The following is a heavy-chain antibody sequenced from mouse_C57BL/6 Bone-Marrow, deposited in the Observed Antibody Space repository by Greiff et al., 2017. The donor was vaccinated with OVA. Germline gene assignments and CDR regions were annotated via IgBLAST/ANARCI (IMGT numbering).Heavy chain of an antibody. Sequence: EVKLVESGGGLVQPGASLKLSCESNDYEFPSHDMSWVRQTPEKRLELVAAINSDGGSTYYPDTMERRFIITRDNTKKTLYLQMSSLRSEDTALYYCARLNYDYDVFAYWGQGTLVTVSA. CDR1: DYEFPSHD. CDR3: ARLNYDYDVFAY. V-gene: IGHV5-2*01. J-gene: IGHJ3*01. D-gene: IGHD2-4*01. CDR2: INSDGGST.